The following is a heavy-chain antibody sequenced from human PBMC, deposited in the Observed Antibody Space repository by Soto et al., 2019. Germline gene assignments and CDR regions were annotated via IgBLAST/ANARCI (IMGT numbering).Heavy chain of an antibody. CDR1: GGTFSSYT. V-gene: IGHV1-69*08. Sequence: QVQLVQSGAEVKKPGSSVKVSCKASGGTFSSYTISWVRQAPGQGLEWMGRIIPILGIANYAQKFQGRVTITADKSTSTAYMELSSLRSEVTAVYYCARDRGDGYNNIWGQGTMVTVSS. J-gene: IGHJ3*02. D-gene: IGHD5-12*01. CDR2: IIPILGIA. CDR3: ARDRGDGYNNI.